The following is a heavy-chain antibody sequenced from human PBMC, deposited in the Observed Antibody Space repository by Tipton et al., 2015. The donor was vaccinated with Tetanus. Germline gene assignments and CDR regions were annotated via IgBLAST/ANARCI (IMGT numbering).Heavy chain of an antibody. J-gene: IGHJ4*02. CDR1: GGSTHSFY. V-gene: IGHV4-4*07. CDR2: IYSGGST. Sequence: TLSLTCTVSGGSTHSFYWTWIRQSAGKGLEWIGRIYSGGSTNYNPSLKSRVTMSMDTSKNQFSLKLNSVTVADTAVYSCVRGSFSSAFDNWGQGARVTVSS. D-gene: IGHD3-10*01. CDR3: VRGSFSSAFDN.